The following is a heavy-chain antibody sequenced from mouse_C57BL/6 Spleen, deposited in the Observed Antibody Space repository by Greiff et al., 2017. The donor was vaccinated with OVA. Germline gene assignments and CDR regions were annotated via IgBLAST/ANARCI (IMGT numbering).Heavy chain of an antibody. V-gene: IGHV2-2*02. D-gene: IGHD1-1*01. J-gene: IGHJ4*01. CDR1: GFSLTSYG. CDR2: IWSGGST. Sequence: VKVVESGPGLVQPSQSLSITCTVSGFSLTSYGVHWVRQSPGKGLEWLGVIWSGGSTDYNAALISRLSIRKDNSKSQVFFKMNSLQANDTAIYYCAREITTVVADYYAMDYWGQGTSVTVSS. CDR3: AREITTVVADYYAMDY.